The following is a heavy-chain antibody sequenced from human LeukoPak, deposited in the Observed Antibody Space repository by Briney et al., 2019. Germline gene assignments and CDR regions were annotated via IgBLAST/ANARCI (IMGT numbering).Heavy chain of an antibody. J-gene: IGHJ4*02. CDR3: ARTKRGSDSSGYYRHYYFDY. V-gene: IGHV4-59*01. Sequence: PSETLSLTCTVSGGSISSYYWSWIRQPPGKGLEWIGYIYYSGSTNYNPSLKSRVTISVDTSKNQFSLKLSSVTAADTAVYYCARTKRGSDSSGYYRHYYFDYWGQGTLVTVSS. CDR1: GGSISSYY. CDR2: IYYSGST. D-gene: IGHD3-22*01.